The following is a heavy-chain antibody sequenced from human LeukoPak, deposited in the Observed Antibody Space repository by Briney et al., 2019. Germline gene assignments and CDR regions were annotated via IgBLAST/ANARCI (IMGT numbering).Heavy chain of an antibody. D-gene: IGHD2-15*01. Sequence: GGSLRLSCAASGFTFSNFAMHWVRQAPGKGLEWVAVISYDGSNKYYADSVRGRFTSSRDSSKNTLYLQMNSLRAEDTAVYYCAKLVVVIGTIDYFDYWGQGTLVTVSS. V-gene: IGHV3-30-3*02. CDR3: AKLVVVIGTIDYFDY. CDR1: GFTFSNFA. CDR2: ISYDGSNK. J-gene: IGHJ4*02.